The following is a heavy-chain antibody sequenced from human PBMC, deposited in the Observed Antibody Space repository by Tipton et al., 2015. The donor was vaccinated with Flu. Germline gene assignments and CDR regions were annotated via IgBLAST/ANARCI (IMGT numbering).Heavy chain of an antibody. V-gene: IGHV4-59*01. J-gene: IGHJ4*02. CDR3: AREVTIFGVVRLFDY. Sequence: GLVKPSETLSLSCTVSGGSISNYYWSWIRRPLGKGLEWIGYVRHPASSTYNPSLKSRVTISVDTSKNQVFLRLASVTVADTAIYFCAREVTIFGVVRLFDYWGQGTLVTVSS. D-gene: IGHD3-3*01. CDR1: GGSISNYY. CDR2: VRHPASS.